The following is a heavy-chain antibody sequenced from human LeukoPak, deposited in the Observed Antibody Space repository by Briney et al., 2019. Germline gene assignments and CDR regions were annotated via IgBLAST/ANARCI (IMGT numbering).Heavy chain of an antibody. V-gene: IGHV1-2*02. D-gene: IGHD6-13*01. CDR1: GYTFTGYY. Sequence: GASVEVSCKASGYTFTGYYMHWVRQAPGRGLEWMGWINPNSGGTNYAQKFQGRVTVTRDTSISTAYMELSRLRSDDTAVYYCARQGQQPLSPADYWGQGTLVTVSS. J-gene: IGHJ4*02. CDR3: ARQGQQPLSPADY. CDR2: INPNSGGT.